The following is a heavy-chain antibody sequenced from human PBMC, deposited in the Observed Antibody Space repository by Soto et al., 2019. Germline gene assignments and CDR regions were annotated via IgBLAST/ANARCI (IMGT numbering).Heavy chain of an antibody. CDR2: IYHSGST. D-gene: IGHD4-17*01. V-gene: IGHV4-4*02. CDR1: GVSISSSNW. J-gene: IGHJ5*02. CDR3: AISASVTTRFFRFDP. Sequence: SETLSLTCAVSGVSISSSNWWSWVRQPPGKGLEWMGEIYHSGSTNYNPSLKSRVTISMDKSRRQFSLNLSSVTAADTAVYYCAISASVTTRFFRFDPWGQGTLVTVSS.